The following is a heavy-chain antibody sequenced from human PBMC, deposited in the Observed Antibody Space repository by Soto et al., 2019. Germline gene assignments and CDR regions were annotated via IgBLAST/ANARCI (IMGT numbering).Heavy chain of an antibody. CDR2: IYYSGST. D-gene: IGHD6-19*01. CDR1: GGSISSISYY. V-gene: IGHV4-39*01. J-gene: IGHJ6*02. Sequence: SETLSLTCTVSGGSISSISYYWGWIRKPPGKGLEWIGSIYYSGSTYYNPSLKSRVTISVDTSKNQFSLKLSSVTAADTAVYYCARRAEWLDDYYYGMDVWGQGTTVTVSS. CDR3: ARRAEWLDDYYYGMDV.